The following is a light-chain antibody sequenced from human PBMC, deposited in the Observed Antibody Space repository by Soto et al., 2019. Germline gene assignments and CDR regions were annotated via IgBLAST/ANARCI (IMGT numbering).Light chain of an antibody. Sequence: ILLTQSPSSLSASVGDRVTITCRASQGIDTSLAWYQQKPGKAPKLLIYAPSNFQSGVPSRFSGSGSGTEFTLTISSLQPEDFATYYCQQYNSYSQTFGQGTKVDIK. CDR3: QQYNSYSQT. J-gene: IGKJ1*01. CDR1: QGIDTS. V-gene: IGKV1-9*01. CDR2: APS.